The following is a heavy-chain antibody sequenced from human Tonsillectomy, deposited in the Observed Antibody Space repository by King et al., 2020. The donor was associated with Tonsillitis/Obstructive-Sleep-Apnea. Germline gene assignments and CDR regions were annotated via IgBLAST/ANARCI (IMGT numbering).Heavy chain of an antibody. CDR1: GISFSSHD. CDR3: AKDQGIAAIGQ. J-gene: IGHJ4*02. V-gene: IGHV3-30*18. D-gene: IGHD2-15*01. Sequence: VQLVESGGGVVHPGRSLRLSCAVSGISFSSHDMHWVRQGPGKGLEWVAVISYGGSDKFYADSVKGRFTVSRDNSKNTLYLQMNSLRAEDTAVYYCAKDQGIAAIGQWGQGTLVTVSS. CDR2: ISYGGSDK.